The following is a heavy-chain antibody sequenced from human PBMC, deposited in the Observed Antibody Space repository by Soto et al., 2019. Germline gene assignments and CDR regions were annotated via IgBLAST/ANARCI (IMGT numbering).Heavy chain of an antibody. CDR1: GYTFTSYA. CDR3: ARPYDRSGHYYQYYFDY. CDR2: INAGNGNT. D-gene: IGHD3-22*01. J-gene: IGHJ4*02. V-gene: IGHV1-3*01. Sequence: ASVKVSCKASGYTFTSYAMHWVRQAPGQRLEWMGWINAGNGNTKYSQKFQGRVTITRDTSASTAYMELSSLRSEDTAVYYCARPYDRSGHYYQYYFDYWGQGTLVTVSS.